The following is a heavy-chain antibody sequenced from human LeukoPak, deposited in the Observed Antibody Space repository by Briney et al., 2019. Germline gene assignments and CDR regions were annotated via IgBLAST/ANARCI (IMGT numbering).Heavy chain of an antibody. J-gene: IGHJ4*02. CDR2: INHSGST. V-gene: IGHV4-34*01. CDR1: GGSFSGYY. Sequence: SXXLXLTCAVYGGSFSGYYWSWIRQPPGKGLEWIGEINHSGSTNYNPSLKSRVTISVDTSKNQFSLKLSSVTAADTAVYYCARVGQYSSGWYDFDYWGQGTLVTVSS. CDR3: ARVGQYSSGWYDFDY. D-gene: IGHD6-19*01.